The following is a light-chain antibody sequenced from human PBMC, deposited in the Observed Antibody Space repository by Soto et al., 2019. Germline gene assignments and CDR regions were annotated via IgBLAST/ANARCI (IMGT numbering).Light chain of an antibody. J-gene: IGKJ1*01. CDR3: QQYGSSPPT. Sequence: EIVLTQSPATLSLSPGERATLSCRASPSVANFVAWYQQKPGQAPRLLIYGAFNRATGIPARFSGSGSGTDFTLTISRLEPEDFAVYYCQQYGSSPPTFGQGTKVEIK. V-gene: IGKV3-20*01. CDR2: GAF. CDR1: PSVANF.